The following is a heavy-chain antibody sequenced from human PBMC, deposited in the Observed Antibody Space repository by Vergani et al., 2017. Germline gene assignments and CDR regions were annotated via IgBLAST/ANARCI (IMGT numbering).Heavy chain of an antibody. CDR2: ISGSGGST. J-gene: IGHJ3*02. V-gene: IGHV3-23*01. Sequence: EVQLLESGGGLVQPGGSLRLSCAASGFTFSSYAMSWVRQAPGKGLEWVSAISGSGGSTYYADSVKGRFTISRDNSKNTLYLQMNSLRAEDTAVYYCAXGTARRYSYGWGHAFDIWGQGTMVTVSS. CDR3: AXGTARRYSYGWGHAFDI. D-gene: IGHD5-18*01. CDR1: GFTFSSYA.